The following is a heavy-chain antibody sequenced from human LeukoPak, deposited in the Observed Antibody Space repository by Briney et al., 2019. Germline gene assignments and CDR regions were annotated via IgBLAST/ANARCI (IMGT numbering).Heavy chain of an antibody. Sequence: ASVKVSCKASGYTFTSYYMRWVRQAPGQGLEWMGWISAYNGNTNYAQKLQGRVTMTTDTSTSTAYMELRSLRSDDTAVYYCARDPPYCSGGSCYVSTVWWDYWGQGTLVTVSS. D-gene: IGHD2-15*01. J-gene: IGHJ4*02. CDR3: ARDPPYCSGGSCYVSTVWWDY. CDR2: ISAYNGNT. CDR1: GYTFTSYY. V-gene: IGHV1-18*04.